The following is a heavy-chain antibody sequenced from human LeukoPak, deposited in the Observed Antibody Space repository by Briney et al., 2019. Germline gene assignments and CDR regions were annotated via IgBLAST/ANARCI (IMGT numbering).Heavy chain of an antibody. CDR2: ISYDGRNK. J-gene: IGHJ3*02. Sequence: GGSLRLSCAASGFTFSSYAMHGVRQAPGKGREGVAVISYDGRNKYYADSVKGRFTISRDNSKNTLYLQMNSLRAEDTAVYYCARERVVPAAIPAAFDIWGQGTMVTVSS. CDR1: GFTFSSYA. V-gene: IGHV3-30*04. CDR3: ARERVVPAAIPAAFDI. D-gene: IGHD2-2*02.